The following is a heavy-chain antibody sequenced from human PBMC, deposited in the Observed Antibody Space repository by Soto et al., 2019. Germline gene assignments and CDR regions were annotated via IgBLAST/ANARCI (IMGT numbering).Heavy chain of an antibody. Sequence: NPSETLSLTCTVSGGSISSSSYYWGWIRQPPGKGLEWIGSIYYSGSTYHNPSLKSRVTISVDTSKNQFSLKLSSVTAADTAVYYCARLIAAAGTRWFDPWGQGTLVTVSS. J-gene: IGHJ5*02. CDR1: GGSISSSSYY. D-gene: IGHD6-13*01. V-gene: IGHV4-39*01. CDR2: IYYSGST. CDR3: ARLIAAAGTRWFDP.